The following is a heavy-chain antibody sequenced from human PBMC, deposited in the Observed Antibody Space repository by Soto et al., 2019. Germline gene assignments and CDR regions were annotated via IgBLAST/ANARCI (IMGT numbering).Heavy chain of an antibody. CDR3: AREIGAGVVPDYYYMDV. Sequence: SETLSLTCTVSGGSISSGGYYWSWIRQHPGKGLEWIGYIYYSGSTYYNPSLKSRVTISVDTSKNQFSLKLSSVTAADTAVYYCAREIGAGVVPDYYYMDVWGKGTTVTVSS. CDR2: IYYSGST. D-gene: IGHD2-2*01. J-gene: IGHJ6*03. CDR1: GGSISSGGYY. V-gene: IGHV4-31*03.